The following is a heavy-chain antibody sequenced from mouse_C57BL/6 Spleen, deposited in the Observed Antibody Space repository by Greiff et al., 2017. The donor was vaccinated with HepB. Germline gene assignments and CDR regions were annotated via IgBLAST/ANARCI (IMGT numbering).Heavy chain of an antibody. CDR2: INPYNGGT. Sequence: EVKLQQSGPVLVKPGASVKMSCKASGYTFTDYYMNWVKQSHGKSLEWIGVINPYNGGTSYNQKFKGKATLTVDKSSSTASMELNSLTSEDSAVYYCAKDYYGSSRMDYWGQGTSVTVSS. CDR3: AKDYYGSSRMDY. V-gene: IGHV1-19*01. CDR1: GYTFTDYY. D-gene: IGHD1-1*01. J-gene: IGHJ4*01.